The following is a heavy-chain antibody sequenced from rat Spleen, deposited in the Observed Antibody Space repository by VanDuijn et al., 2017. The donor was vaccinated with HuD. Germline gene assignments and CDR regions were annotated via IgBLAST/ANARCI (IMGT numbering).Heavy chain of an antibody. CDR3: TRRQLGDY. CDR2: IWSGGST. D-gene: IGHD5-1*01. J-gene: IGHJ2*01. Sequence: QVQLKESGPGLMQPSQTLSLTCFVSGFSLTSYHVHWVRQSPGKGLEWMAVIWSGGSTAYNSALKSRLSISRDTSKSQVFLKINSLQTEDTAIYYCTRRQLGDYWGQGVMVTVSS. V-gene: IGHV2-32*01. CDR1: GFSLTSYH.